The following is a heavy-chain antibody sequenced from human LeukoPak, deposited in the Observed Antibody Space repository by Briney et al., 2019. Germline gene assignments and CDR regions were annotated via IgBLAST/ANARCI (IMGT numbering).Heavy chain of an antibody. D-gene: IGHD2-2*01. CDR3: ARLGWDCSSTSCYSGGDDY. V-gene: IGHV4-34*01. CDR2: INHSGST. CDR1: GGSFSGYY. J-gene: IGHJ4*02. Sequence: SETLSLTCAVYGGSFSGYYWSWIRQPPGKGLEWIGEINHSGSTNYNPSLKSRVTISVDTSKNQFSLKLSSVTAADTAVYYCARLGWDCSSTSCYSGGDDYWGQGTLVTVSS.